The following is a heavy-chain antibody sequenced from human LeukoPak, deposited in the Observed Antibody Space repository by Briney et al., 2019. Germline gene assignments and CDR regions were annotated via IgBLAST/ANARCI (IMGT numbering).Heavy chain of an antibody. Sequence: GGSLRLSCAASGFTFSSYAMHWVRQAPGKGLEWVAVISYDGSNKYYADSVKGRFTISRDNSKNTLYLQMNSLRAEDTVVYYCARGYSSSWEGFDYWGQGTLVTVSS. CDR2: ISYDGSNK. D-gene: IGHD6-13*01. CDR1: GFTFSSYA. J-gene: IGHJ4*02. CDR3: ARGYSSSWEGFDY. V-gene: IGHV3-30-3*01.